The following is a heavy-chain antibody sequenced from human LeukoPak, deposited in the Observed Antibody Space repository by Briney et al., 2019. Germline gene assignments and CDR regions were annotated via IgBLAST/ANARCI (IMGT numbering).Heavy chain of an antibody. V-gene: IGHV1-18*04. D-gene: IGHD6-13*01. CDR2: ISAYNGNT. Sequence: ASVKVSCKASGYTFTGHYIFWVRQAPGQGLEWVGWISAYNGNTNYAQKLQGRVTMTTDTSTSTAYMELRSLRSDDTAVYYCARVPSSSWYGWFDPWGQGTLVTVSS. J-gene: IGHJ5*02. CDR1: GYTFTGHY. CDR3: ARVPSSSWYGWFDP.